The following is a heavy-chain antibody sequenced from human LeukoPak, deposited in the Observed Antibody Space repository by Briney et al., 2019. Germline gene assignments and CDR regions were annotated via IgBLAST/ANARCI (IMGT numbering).Heavy chain of an antibody. D-gene: IGHD6-19*01. Sequence: SGGSLRLSCAASGFTFSSYWMSWVRQAPGKGLEWVANIKQDGSEKYYVDSVKGRFTISRDNAKNSLYLQMNSLRAEDTAVYYCASSGIAVAGENRYYFDYWGQGTLVTVSS. CDR2: IKQDGSEK. CDR3: ASSGIAVAGENRYYFDY. CDR1: GFTFSSYW. V-gene: IGHV3-7*01. J-gene: IGHJ4*02.